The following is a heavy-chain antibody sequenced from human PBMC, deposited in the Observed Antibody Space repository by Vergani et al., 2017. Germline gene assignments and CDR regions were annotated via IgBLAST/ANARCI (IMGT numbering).Heavy chain of an antibody. V-gene: IGHV3-15*07. CDR3: TTDPRYCGDGSCYWLRDHHYYGMDV. CDR1: GFSFRNAW. J-gene: IGHJ6*02. D-gene: IGHD2-21*01. Sequence: EVQLVESGGGIVKPGGFLRLSCVASGFSFRNAWMNWVRRTPGKGLEWVGRIKSTFERGTRDYAAAVKGRFTISRDDSKNTLFLQMNGLKTEDIGVYYCTTDPRYCGDGSCYWLRDHHYYGMDVWGQGTTVTVSS. CDR2: IKSTFERGTR.